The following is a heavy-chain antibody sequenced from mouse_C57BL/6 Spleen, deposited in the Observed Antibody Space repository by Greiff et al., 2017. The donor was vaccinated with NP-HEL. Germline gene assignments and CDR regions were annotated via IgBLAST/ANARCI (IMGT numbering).Heavy chain of an antibody. V-gene: IGHV1-66*01. J-gene: IGHJ1*03. CDR3: ARLGSDWYFDV. D-gene: IGHD3-1*01. Sequence: QVQLQQSGPELVKPGASVKISCKASGYSFTSYYIHWVKRRPGQGLEWIGWIYPGSGNTKYNEKFKGKATLTADTSSSTAYMQLSSLTSEDSAVYYCARLGSDWYFDVWGTGTTVTVSS. CDR2: IYPGSGNT. CDR1: GYSFTSYY.